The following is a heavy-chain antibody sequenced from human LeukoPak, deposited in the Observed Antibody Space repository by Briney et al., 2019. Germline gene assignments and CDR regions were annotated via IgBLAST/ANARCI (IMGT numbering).Heavy chain of an antibody. CDR2: ICGSGGST. Sequence: GGSLRLSCAASGFTFSSYAMSWVRQAPGKGLEWVSAICGSGGSTYYADSVKGRFTISRDNSKNTLYLQMNSLRAEDTAVYYCAKNGLVPELYDYWGQGTLVTVSS. J-gene: IGHJ4*02. D-gene: IGHD1-26*01. V-gene: IGHV3-23*01. CDR3: AKNGLVPELYDY. CDR1: GFTFSSYA.